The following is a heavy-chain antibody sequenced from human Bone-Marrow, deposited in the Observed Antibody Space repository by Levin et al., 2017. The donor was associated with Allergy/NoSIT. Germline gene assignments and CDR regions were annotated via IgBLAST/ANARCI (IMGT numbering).Heavy chain of an antibody. V-gene: IGHV3-7*01. Sequence: GGSLRLSCEASGFNFNDYWMAWVRQAPGKGLEWVANIREDGSELYYVDSVKGRFTISRDDSKNTLYLQMNSLRVEDTAVYYCARDPRMILVPVFFDQWGQGSLVTVTS. CDR1: GFNFNDYW. J-gene: IGHJ4*02. CDR3: ARDPRMILVPVFFDQ. D-gene: IGHD3/OR15-3a*01. CDR2: IREDGSEL.